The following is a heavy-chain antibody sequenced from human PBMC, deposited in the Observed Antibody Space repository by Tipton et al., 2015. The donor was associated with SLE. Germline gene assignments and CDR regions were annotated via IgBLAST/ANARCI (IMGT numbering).Heavy chain of an antibody. J-gene: IGHJ6*03. V-gene: IGHV3-21*01. CDR3: ARSTYMDV. CDR2: ISSSSSYI. Sequence: SLRLSCAASGFTFSSYAMSWVRQAPGKGLEWVSSISSSSSYIYYADSVKGRFTISRDNSKNTLYLQMNSLRAEDTAVYYCARSTYMDVWGKGTTVTVSS. CDR1: GFTFSSYA.